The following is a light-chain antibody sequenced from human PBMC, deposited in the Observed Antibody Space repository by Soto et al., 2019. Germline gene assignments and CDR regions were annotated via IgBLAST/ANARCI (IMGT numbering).Light chain of an antibody. V-gene: IGKV3D-15*01. Sequence: EIVMTQSPGTLSLSPGERATLSCRASQSVTSNLAWYQQKRGQAPRLLIYAASTRATGVPARFSGSGSGTEFTLTISSLQSEDFAVYYCQQYNNWPPITFGQGTRLEIK. CDR1: QSVTSN. CDR2: AAS. CDR3: QQYNNWPPIT. J-gene: IGKJ5*01.